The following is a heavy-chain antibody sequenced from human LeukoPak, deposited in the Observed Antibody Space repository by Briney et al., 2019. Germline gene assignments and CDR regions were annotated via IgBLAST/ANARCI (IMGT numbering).Heavy chain of an antibody. J-gene: IGHJ4*02. CDR1: GFSVTNNY. CDR3: ARGDGYNFFDY. CDR2: FYVGGAT. Sequence: GGSLRLSCAVSGFSVTNNYMSWVRQAPGKGLEWVSVFYVGGATYYADSVKGRFTISRDNSENTLYLQIKSLRAEDTAVYYCARGDGYNFFDYWGQGTLVTVSS. D-gene: IGHD5-24*01. V-gene: IGHV3-53*01.